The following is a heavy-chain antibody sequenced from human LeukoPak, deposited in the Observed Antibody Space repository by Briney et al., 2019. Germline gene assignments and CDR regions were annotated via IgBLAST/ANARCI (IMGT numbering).Heavy chain of an antibody. V-gene: IGHV3-11*01. D-gene: IGHD4-17*01. Sequence: GGSLRLSCATSGFTFSDYHMNWIRQAPGKGLEWVSYISSSGSTIYYADSVKGRFTISRDNAKNSLYLQMNSLRAEDTAVYYCARDKSDYGDFASDYYGMDVWGQGTTVTVSS. CDR3: ARDKSDYGDFASDYYGMDV. CDR1: GFTFSDYH. CDR2: ISSSGSTI. J-gene: IGHJ6*02.